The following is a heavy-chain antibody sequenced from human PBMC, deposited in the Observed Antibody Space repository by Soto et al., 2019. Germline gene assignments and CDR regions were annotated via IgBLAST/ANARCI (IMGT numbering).Heavy chain of an antibody. V-gene: IGHV3-11*06. CDR3: AKVRDPGGYYYGMDV. Sequence: GGSLRLSCAASGFTSSDYYMSWIRQAPGKGLEWVSYISSSSSYTNYADSVKGRFTISRDNAKNSLYLQMNSLRAEDMAVYYCAKVRDPGGYYYGMDVWGQGTTVTVSS. CDR1: GFTSSDYY. D-gene: IGHD2-21*01. CDR2: ISSSSSYT. J-gene: IGHJ6*02.